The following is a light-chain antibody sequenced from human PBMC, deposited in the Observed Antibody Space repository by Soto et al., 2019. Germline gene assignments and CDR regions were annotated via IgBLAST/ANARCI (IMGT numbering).Light chain of an antibody. CDR3: QQRSNWPLIT. J-gene: IGKJ5*01. V-gene: IGKV3-11*01. CDR1: QSVSNY. Sequence: EIVFTQSPATLSLSPGERATLSCRASQSVSNYLAWYQHKPGQAPRLLMYDVSNRATGIPARFSGSGSETDFTLTISSLEPEDFAVYYCQQRSNWPLITFGQGTRLEIK. CDR2: DVS.